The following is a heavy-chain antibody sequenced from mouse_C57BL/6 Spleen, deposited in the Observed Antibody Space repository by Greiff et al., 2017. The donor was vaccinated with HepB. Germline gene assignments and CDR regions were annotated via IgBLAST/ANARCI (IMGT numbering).Heavy chain of an antibody. CDR2: INPNNGGT. V-gene: IGHV1-22*01. J-gene: IGHJ1*03. D-gene: IGHD1-1*01. CDR1: GYTFTDYN. CDR3: ARGGVYYGSRKGYFDV. Sequence: VQLQQSGPELVKPGASVKMSCKASGYTFTDYNMHWVKQSHGKSLEWIGYINPNNGGTSYNQKFKGKATLTVNKSSSTAYMELRSLTSEDSAVYYSARGGVYYGSRKGYFDVWGTRTTVTVSS.